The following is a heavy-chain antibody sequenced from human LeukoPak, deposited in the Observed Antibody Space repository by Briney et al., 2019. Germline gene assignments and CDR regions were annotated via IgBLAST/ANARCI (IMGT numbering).Heavy chain of an antibody. CDR3: ARGYTVTTPWFDP. CDR2: IYYSGST. D-gene: IGHD4-17*01. Sequence: SETLSLTCTVSGDSISSYYWGWIRQPPGKGLEWIGSIYYSGSTYYNPSLKSRVTISVDTSKNQFSLKLSSVTAADTAVYYCARGYTVTTPWFDPWGQGTLVTVSS. V-gene: IGHV4-39*07. CDR1: GDSISSYY. J-gene: IGHJ5*02.